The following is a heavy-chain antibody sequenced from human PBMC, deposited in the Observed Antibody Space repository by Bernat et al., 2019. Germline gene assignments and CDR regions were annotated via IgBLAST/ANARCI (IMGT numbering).Heavy chain of an antibody. Sequence: EVQLVESGGGLVQPGRSLRLSCAASGFTFDDYAMHWVRQAPGKGLEWVSGISWNGGNTGYADSVKGRFTISRDNAKNSLYLQMNSLTDEDTALYYYAKNRDYDFWTGLDYWGQGSLVTVSS. CDR3: AKNRDYDFWTGLDY. CDR1: GFTFDDYA. CDR2: ISWNGGNT. V-gene: IGHV3-9*01. J-gene: IGHJ4*02. D-gene: IGHD3-3*01.